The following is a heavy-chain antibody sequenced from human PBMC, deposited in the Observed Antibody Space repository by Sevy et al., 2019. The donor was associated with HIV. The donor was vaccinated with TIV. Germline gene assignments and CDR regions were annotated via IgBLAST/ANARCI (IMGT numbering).Heavy chain of an antibody. J-gene: IGHJ5*02. D-gene: IGHD2-15*01. CDR1: GFTFSHYD. Sequence: GETLKISCAASGFTFSHYDMNWVRQAPGKGLDWVSSISSSSSYIYYADSVKGRFTISRDDANNSLYLQMNSLRVEDTAVYYCARDLGVVGWFDPWGQGTLVTVSS. CDR2: ISSSSSYI. CDR3: ARDLGVVGWFDP. V-gene: IGHV3-21*01.